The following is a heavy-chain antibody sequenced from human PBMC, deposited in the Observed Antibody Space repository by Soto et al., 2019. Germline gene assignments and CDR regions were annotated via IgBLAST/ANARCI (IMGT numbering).Heavy chain of an antibody. CDR2: ISAYNGNT. CDR1: GYTFTSYG. CDR3: ARDRKGSGSYRHPTMYSGMDV. V-gene: IGHV1-18*01. D-gene: IGHD3-10*01. J-gene: IGHJ6*02. Sequence: ASVKVSCKASGYTFTSYGISWVRQAPGQGLEWMGWISAYNGNTNYAQKLQGRVTMTTDTSTSTAYMELRSLRSDDTAVYYCARDRKGSGSYRHPTMYSGMDVWGQGTTVTVSS.